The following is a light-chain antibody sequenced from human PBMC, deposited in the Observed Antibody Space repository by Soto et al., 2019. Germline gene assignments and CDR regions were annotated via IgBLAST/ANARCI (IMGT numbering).Light chain of an antibody. Sequence: QSVLTQPASVSGSPGQSITISCTGTSXDAGSYKIVSWYQQNQGKDQKVMIYEVSKRHSGVHNRFSGSKYGNTASLTISGLKAEDEADYYCCSYAGSSTYVFGTGTKVTVL. J-gene: IGLJ1*01. CDR3: CSYAGSSTYV. CDR1: SXDAGSYKI. CDR2: EVS. V-gene: IGLV2-23*02.